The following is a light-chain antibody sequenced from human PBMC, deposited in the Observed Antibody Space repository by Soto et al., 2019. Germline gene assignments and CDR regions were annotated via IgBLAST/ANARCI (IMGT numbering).Light chain of an antibody. Sequence: EIVMTQSPATLSVSPGEGATLSCRARQSVSNYLAWYQQKPGQAPRLLIYGASTRATGIPARFSGSGSGTDFSLTISSLQSEDFVVYYCQQYNSWPLTFGQGTKVELK. CDR3: QQYNSWPLT. CDR2: GAS. J-gene: IGKJ1*01. CDR1: QSVSNY. V-gene: IGKV3-15*01.